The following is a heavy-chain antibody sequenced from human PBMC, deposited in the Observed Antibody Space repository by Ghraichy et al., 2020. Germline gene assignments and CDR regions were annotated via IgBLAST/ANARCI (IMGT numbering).Heavy chain of an antibody. Sequence: ASVKVSCKASGFTLSRQCVHWVRQAPGQRLEWMGWINTDDGNTNYSREFQGRVTFTRDTSASTAYMELGSLRSEDTAVYYCARVSLMSWLPPQPFDIWGQGTLVTVSS. D-gene: IGHD5-18*01. CDR3: ARVSLMSWLPPQPFDI. CDR1: GFTLSRQC. V-gene: IGHV1-3*04. CDR2: INTDDGNT. J-gene: IGHJ4*02.